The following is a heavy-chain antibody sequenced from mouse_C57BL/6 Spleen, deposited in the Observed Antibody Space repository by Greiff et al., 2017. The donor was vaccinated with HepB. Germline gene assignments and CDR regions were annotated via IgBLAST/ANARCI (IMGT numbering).Heavy chain of an antibody. V-gene: IGHV1-82*01. CDR1: GYAFSSSW. J-gene: IGHJ3*01. CDR2: IYPGDGDT. D-gene: IGHD2-4*01. CDR3: ARGGVYDSWFAY. Sequence: QVQLQQSGPELVKPGASVKISCKASGYAFSSSWMNWVKQRPGKGLEWIGRIYPGDGDTNYNGKFKGKATLTADKSSSTAYMQISSLTSEDSAVYFCARGGVYDSWFAYWGQGTLVTVSA.